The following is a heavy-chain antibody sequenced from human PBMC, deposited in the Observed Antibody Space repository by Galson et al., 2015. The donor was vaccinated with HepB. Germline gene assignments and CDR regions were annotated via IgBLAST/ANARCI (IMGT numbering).Heavy chain of an antibody. CDR3: ARDLDIALFGAFDI. Sequence: SVKVSCKASGYTFTTYAMNWLRQAPGQGLEWMGWIDTNTGNPTYAQGFTGPFVFSLDTSVSTAYLHITSLKAEDTAVYYCARDLDIALFGAFDIWGQGTLVTVSS. CDR1: GYTFTTYA. V-gene: IGHV7-4-1*02. J-gene: IGHJ3*02. CDR2: IDTNTGNP. D-gene: IGHD2-8*01.